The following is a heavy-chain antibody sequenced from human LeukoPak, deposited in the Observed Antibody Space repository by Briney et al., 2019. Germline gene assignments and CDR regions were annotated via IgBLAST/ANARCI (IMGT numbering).Heavy chain of an antibody. V-gene: IGHV1-18*01. CDR2: ISAYNGNT. CDR1: GYTFTSYG. CDR3: ARSETPYGGYSSTPSENWFDP. J-gene: IGHJ5*02. D-gene: IGHD5-18*01. Sequence: ASVKVSCKASGYTFTSYGISWVRQAPGQGLEWMGWISAYNGNTNYAQKLQGRVTMTTDTSTSTAYMELRSLRSDDTAVYYCARSETPYGGYSSTPSENWFDPWGQGTLVTVSS.